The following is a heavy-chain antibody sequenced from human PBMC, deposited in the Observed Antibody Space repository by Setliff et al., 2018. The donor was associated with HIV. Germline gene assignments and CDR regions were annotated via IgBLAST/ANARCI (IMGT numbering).Heavy chain of an antibody. CDR3: ARALYFYDSRGFRSLGFDP. D-gene: IGHD3-22*01. CDR2: ISYRGTT. J-gene: IGHJ5*02. Sequence: PSETLSLTCTVSGASLSGDDFFWNWIRQHPAGALEWIGYISYRGTTFYNPSLKSRLAISVDTSKSHFSLQLTSMTAADTAVYFCARALYFYDSRGFRSLGFDPWGQGTLVTVSS. CDR1: GASLSGDDFF. V-gene: IGHV4-31*03.